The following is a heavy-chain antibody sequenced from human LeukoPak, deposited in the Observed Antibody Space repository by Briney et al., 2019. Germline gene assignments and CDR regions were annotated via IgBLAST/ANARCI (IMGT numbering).Heavy chain of an antibody. CDR3: ARDRAGSAWYTTFDY. J-gene: IGHJ4*02. CDR1: GDAFSGYF. Sequence: ASVKVSCKASGDAFSGYFIHWVRQAPGQGLEWMGWISTYNGNTNYAQKLQGRVTMTTDTSTSRVYMDLRSLRSDDTAVYYCARDRAGSAWYTTFDYWGQGTLVTVSS. D-gene: IGHD6-19*01. V-gene: IGHV1-18*04. CDR2: ISTYNGNT.